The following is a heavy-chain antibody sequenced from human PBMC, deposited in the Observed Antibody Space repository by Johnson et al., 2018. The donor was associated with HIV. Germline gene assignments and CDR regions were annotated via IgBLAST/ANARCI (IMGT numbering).Heavy chain of an antibody. CDR3: ARLPGYSSGWTLGAFDI. D-gene: IGHD6-19*01. CDR2: ISYDGSNK. Sequence: QMQLVESGGGVVQPGRSLRLSCAASGFTFSSYAMHWVRQAPGKGLEWVAVISYDGSNKYYADSVKGRFTISRDNSKNTLYLQMNSLRAEYTAVYYCARLPGYSSGWTLGAFDIWGQGTMVTVSS. V-gene: IGHV3-30*04. CDR1: GFTFSSYA. J-gene: IGHJ3*02.